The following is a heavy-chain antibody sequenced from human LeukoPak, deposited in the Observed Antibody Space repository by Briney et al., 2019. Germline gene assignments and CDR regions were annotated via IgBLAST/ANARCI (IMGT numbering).Heavy chain of an antibody. Sequence: GGSLRLSCAASGFTFSTYTMSWVRQAPGKGLEWVSVIYSGGSTYYADSVKGRFTISRDNSKNTLYLQMNSLRAEDTAVYYCARTYALDYWGQGTLVTVSS. CDR2: IYSGGST. V-gene: IGHV3-66*01. CDR1: GFTFSTYT. D-gene: IGHD3-16*01. J-gene: IGHJ4*02. CDR3: ARTYALDY.